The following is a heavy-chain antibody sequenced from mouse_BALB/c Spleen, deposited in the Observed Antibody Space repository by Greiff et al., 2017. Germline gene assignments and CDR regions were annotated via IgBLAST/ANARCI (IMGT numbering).Heavy chain of an antibody. CDR1: GFNIKDTY. J-gene: IGHJ3*01. D-gene: IGHD1-1*01. CDR3: ARGHYYGSAAY. CDR2: IDPANGNT. Sequence: VQLKQSGAELVKPGASVKLSCTASGFNIKDTYMHWVKQRPEQGLEWIGRIDPANGNTKYDPKFQGKATITADTSSNTAYLQLSSLTSEDTAVYYCARGHYYGSAAYWGQGTLVTVSA. V-gene: IGHV14-3*02.